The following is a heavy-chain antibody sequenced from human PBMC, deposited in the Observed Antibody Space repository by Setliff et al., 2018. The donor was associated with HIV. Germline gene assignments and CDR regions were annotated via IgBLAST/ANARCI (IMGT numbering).Heavy chain of an antibody. D-gene: IGHD2-2*01. CDR3: ARHNCGTTACYGVVV. CDR1: NGSINSGSYY. Sequence: PSETLSLTCTVSNGSINSGSYYWSWIRQPAGKRLEWIGNIHYTGTTHYNPSLKSRVTMSVDTSKNHVSLKLSSVTAADTAVYYCARHNCGTTACYGVVVWGQGTMVTVSS. CDR2: IHYTGTT. V-gene: IGHV4-61*10. J-gene: IGHJ3*01.